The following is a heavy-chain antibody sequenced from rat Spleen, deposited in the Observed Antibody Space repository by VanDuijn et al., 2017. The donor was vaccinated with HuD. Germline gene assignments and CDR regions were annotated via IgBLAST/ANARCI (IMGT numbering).Heavy chain of an antibody. CDR3: ARGGLSGSDY. D-gene: IGHD4-1*01. V-gene: IGHV1-43*01. J-gene: IGHJ2*01. CDR2: INTGSGGT. Sequence: FGYINTGSGGTNYNEKFKGKATLTVDKSSSTAFMQLSSLTPDDSAVYYCARGGLSGSDYWGQGVMVTVSS.